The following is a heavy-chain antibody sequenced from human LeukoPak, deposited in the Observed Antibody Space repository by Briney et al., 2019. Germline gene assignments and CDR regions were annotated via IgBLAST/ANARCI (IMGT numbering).Heavy chain of an antibody. V-gene: IGHV3-66*01. CDR1: GFTVSSNY. J-gene: IGHJ4*02. CDR3: ARVRELPYFDY. Sequence: PGGSLRLSCAASGFTVSSNYMSWVRQAPGKGLEWVSVIYSGGSTYYADSVKGRFTISRDNSKNTLYLQMNSLRAEDTAVYYCARVRELPYFDYWGQGTLVTVSS. CDR2: IYSGGST. D-gene: IGHD1-26*01.